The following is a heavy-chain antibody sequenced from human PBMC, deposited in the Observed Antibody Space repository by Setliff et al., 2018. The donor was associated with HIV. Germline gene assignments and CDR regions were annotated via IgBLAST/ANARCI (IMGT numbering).Heavy chain of an antibody. CDR1: GGSISNGYYY. J-gene: IGHJ3*02. CDR3: ARWVTTPTKGAFDI. Sequence: PSETLSLTFTVSGGSISNGYYYWVWIRQPPGKGLEWIGGIFYTGSAHYNPSLKSRVTISVDTSRNQFSMKLSSVTAADTTMYYCARWVTTPTKGAFDIWGQGTVVTVSS. D-gene: IGHD3-22*01. V-gene: IGHV4-39*01. CDR2: IFYTGSA.